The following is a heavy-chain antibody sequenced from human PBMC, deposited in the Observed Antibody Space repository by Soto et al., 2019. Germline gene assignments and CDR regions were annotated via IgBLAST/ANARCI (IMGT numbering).Heavy chain of an antibody. CDR3: ARGRVEDY. CDR1: AFSFSGYY. Sequence: SLTCTVNAFSFSGYYWSWTRQPRGKGLEWIGEINHSGSTNYNPSLKSRVTISVDKSKNQFSLKLSSVTTEDPAVYYCARGRVEDYWGQG. D-gene: IGHD3-3*01. V-gene: IGHV4-34*01. J-gene: IGHJ4*02. CDR2: INHSGST.